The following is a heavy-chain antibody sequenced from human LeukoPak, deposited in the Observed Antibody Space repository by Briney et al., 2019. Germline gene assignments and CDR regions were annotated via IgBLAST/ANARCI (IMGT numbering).Heavy chain of an antibody. D-gene: IGHD2-2*01. CDR3: ASLDFRSYQNYYYGMDV. CDR2: IKQDGSEK. J-gene: IGHJ6*02. V-gene: IGHV3-7*02. CDR1: GFTFSNFW. Sequence: GGSLRLSCAASGFTFSNFWMSWVRQAPGKGLEWVANIKQDGSEKYYVDSVKGRFTISRDNAKNSLYLQMNSLRDEDTAVYYCASLDFRSYQNYYYGMDVWGQGTTVTVSS.